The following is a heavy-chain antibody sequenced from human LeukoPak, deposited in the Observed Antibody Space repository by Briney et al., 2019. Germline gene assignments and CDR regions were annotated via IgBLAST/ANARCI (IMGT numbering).Heavy chain of an antibody. Sequence: HTGRSLRLSCAASGFTFSSYAMHWVRQAPGKGLEWVAVISYDGSNKYYADSLKGRFTISRDNSKNTLYLQMNSLRAEDTAVYYCARRWGTYGDIDKTDPLPPDYWGQGTLVTVSS. J-gene: IGHJ4*02. D-gene: IGHD4-17*01. CDR1: GFTFSSYA. CDR2: ISYDGSNK. V-gene: IGHV3-30*04. CDR3: ARRWGTYGDIDKTDPLPPDY.